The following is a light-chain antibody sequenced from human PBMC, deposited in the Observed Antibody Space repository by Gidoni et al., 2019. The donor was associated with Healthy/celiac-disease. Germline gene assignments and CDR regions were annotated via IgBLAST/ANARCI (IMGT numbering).Light chain of an antibody. CDR3: SSYTSSSTWV. J-gene: IGLJ3*02. CDR2: EVS. V-gene: IGLV2-14*01. Sequence: QSALTQPASVSGSPGQSITISCPGTSSDVGGYNYVSWYQQHPGKATKLMIYEVSNRPSGVSNRFSGSKSGNTASLTISGLQAEDEADYYCSSYTSSSTWVFGGGTKLTVL. CDR1: SSDVGGYNY.